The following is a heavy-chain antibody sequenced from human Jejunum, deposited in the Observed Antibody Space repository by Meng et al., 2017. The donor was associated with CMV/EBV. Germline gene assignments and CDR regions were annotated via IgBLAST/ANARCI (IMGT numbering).Heavy chain of an antibody. CDR2: LSHDGTTE. V-gene: IGHV3-30*19. D-gene: IGHD1-7*01. CDR3: ARGQNVNYPYNWFDP. CDR1: GFTFSSYG. J-gene: IGHJ5*02. Sequence: SGFTFSSYGMHWVRQAPGKGLEWVAVLSHDGTTEDYADSVKGRFTLSRDNSRNTLYLQMTNLRPDDTAVFFCARGQNVNYPYNWFDPWGQGTLVTVSS.